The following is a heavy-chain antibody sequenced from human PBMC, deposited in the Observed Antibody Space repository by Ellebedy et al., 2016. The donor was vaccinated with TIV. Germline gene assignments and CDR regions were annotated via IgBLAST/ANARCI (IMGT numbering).Heavy chain of an antibody. J-gene: IGHJ3*02. CDR1: GFTFSSYA. V-gene: IGHV3-23*01. CDR3: TKRGVGWAAFDN. Sequence: PGGSLRLSCAASGFTFSSYAMNWVRQAPGKGLEWVSAISGSGDTTYYADSVKGRFTISRDNSQDTVHLQMNSLRAEDTAVYYCTKRGVGWAAFDNWGPGTMVTVSS. CDR2: ISGSGDTT. D-gene: IGHD6-19*01.